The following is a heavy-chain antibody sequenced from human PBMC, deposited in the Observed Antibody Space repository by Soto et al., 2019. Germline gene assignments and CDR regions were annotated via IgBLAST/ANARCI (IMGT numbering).Heavy chain of an antibody. J-gene: IGHJ4*02. CDR3: ARGIQPPGYLVRLFDY. CDR1: GDTISTGGYT. V-gene: IGHV4-30-2*01. Sequence: PSETLSLTCDVSGDTISTGGYTWAWIRQPPGKALEWIGHTYHSGNPYYNPSLKSRVIISVDRSKNQFSLKVRSVTAADTAVYQCARGIQPPGYLVRLFDYWGQGTLVTVSS. CDR2: TYHSGNP. D-gene: IGHD5-18*01.